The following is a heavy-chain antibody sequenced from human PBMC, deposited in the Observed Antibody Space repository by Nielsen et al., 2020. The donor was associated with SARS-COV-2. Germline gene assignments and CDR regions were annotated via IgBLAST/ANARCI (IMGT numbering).Heavy chain of an antibody. D-gene: IGHD6-25*01. Sequence: GSLKISSAAFGFNVSNTFMTWVRQAPGKGLEWVSIIYTLGPTFYADSVKGRFTISRLTSKNTLYLQLNSLTSDDTAVYYCARGGGLSRYYFDFWGRGTQVTVSS. V-gene: IGHV3-53*04. CDR3: ARGGGLSRYYFDF. J-gene: IGHJ4*02. CDR2: IYTLGPT. CDR1: GFNVSNTF.